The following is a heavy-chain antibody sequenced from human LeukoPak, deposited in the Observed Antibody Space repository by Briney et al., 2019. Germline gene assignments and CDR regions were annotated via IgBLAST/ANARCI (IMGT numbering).Heavy chain of an antibody. D-gene: IGHD6-13*01. CDR1: GGSISSYY. V-gene: IGHV4-4*07. CDR2: IYTSGST. CDR3: ALSSSSWFDAFDI. J-gene: IGHJ3*02. Sequence: SETLSLTCTVSGGSISSYYWSWIRHPAGKGLEWIGRIYTSGSTNYNPSLKSRVTMSVDTSKNQFSLKLSSVTAADTAVYYCALSSSSWFDAFDIWGQGTMVTVSS.